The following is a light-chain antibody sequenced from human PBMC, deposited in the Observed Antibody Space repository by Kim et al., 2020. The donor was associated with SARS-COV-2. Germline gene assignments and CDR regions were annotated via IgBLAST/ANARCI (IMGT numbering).Light chain of an antibody. CDR3: MQGTHWPFS. CDR1: QSLLYSDGNIY. J-gene: IGKJ3*01. CDR2: KVS. V-gene: IGKV2-30*01. Sequence: PASISCRSSQSLLYSDGNIYLNLFHQRPGQSPRRLIYKVSNRDSGVPDRFSGSGSGTDFPLHISRVEAEDVGVYYCMQGTHWPFSFGPGTKVDIK.